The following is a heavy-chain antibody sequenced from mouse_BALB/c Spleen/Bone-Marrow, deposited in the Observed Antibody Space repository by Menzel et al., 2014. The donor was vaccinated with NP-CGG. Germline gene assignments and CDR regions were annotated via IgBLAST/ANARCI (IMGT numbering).Heavy chain of an antibody. J-gene: IGHJ3*01. CDR2: ILPGSGIT. CDR3: ARSPY. Sequence: VQLQESGAELMKPGASVKISCKATGYTFNSYWIEWVKQRPGHGLEWIGEILPGSGITNYNEKFKVKATFNADTSSNTAHMQLSSLTSEDSAVYYCARSPYWGQGTLVTVSA. CDR1: GYTFNSYW. V-gene: IGHV1-9*01.